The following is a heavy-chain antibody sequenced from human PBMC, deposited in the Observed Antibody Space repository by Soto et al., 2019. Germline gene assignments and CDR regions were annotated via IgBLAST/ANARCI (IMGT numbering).Heavy chain of an antibody. D-gene: IGHD3-22*01. Sequence: AAVNVSCMASGGTFSNYAIRWVRQAPGQGLEWMGGIIPIFGTANYAQKFQGRVTITADESTSTAYMELSSLRSEDTAVYYCARDVVGKFDPWGQGTLGTVSS. CDR2: IIPIFGTA. V-gene: IGHV1-69*13. CDR1: GGTFSNYA. CDR3: ARDVVGKFDP. J-gene: IGHJ5*02.